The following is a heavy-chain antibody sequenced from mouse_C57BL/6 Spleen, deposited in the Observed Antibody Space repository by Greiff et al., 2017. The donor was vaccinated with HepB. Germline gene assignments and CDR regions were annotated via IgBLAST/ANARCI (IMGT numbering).Heavy chain of an antibody. Sequence: QVQLQQSGAELVRPGASVTLSCKASGYTFTDYDMHWVKQTPVHGLEWIGAIDPETGGTAYNQKFKGKAILTADKSSSTAYMELRSLTSEDSAVYNCTRNGFDYWGQGTTLTVSS. CDR2: IDPETGGT. J-gene: IGHJ2*01. CDR3: TRNGFDY. D-gene: IGHD2-2*01. CDR1: GYTFTDYD. V-gene: IGHV1-15*01.